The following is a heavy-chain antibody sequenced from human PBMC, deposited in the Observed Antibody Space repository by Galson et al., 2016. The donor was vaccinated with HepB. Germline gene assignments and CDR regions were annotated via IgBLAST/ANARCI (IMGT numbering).Heavy chain of an antibody. D-gene: IGHD3-10*01. CDR2: INHGGST. CDR1: VGSFSGYY. V-gene: IGHV4-34*01. J-gene: IGHJ5*02. Sequence: SETLSLTCAVYVGSFSGYYWSWIRQPPGKGLEWIGEINHGGSTKYNPSLKSRVTIPVDTPKKPLSLKMTSVTAADTAVYYCPRRGYFGSGTYWFDLWGQGTLVTVSS. CDR3: PRRGYFGSGTYWFDL.